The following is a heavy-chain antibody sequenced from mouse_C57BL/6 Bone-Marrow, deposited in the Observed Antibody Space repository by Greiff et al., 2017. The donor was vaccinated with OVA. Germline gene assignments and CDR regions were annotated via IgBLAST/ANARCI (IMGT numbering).Heavy chain of an antibody. D-gene: IGHD1-1*01. CDR2: IYPRSGST. CDR3: ARGDYYGSSYYFDY. V-gene: IGHV1-81*01. J-gene: IGHJ2*01. CDR1: GYTFTSYG. Sequence: QVQLQQSGAELARPGASVKLSCKASGYTFTSYGISWVKQRTGQGLEWIGEIYPRSGSTYYNEKFKGKATLTADKSSSTAYMELRSLTSEDSAVYFGARGDYYGSSYYFDYWGQGTTLTVSS.